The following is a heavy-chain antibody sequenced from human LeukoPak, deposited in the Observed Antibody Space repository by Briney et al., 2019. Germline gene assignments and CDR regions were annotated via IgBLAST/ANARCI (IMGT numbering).Heavy chain of an antibody. Sequence: PGGSLRLSCAASKFTFSSYWMSWVRQAPGKGLEWVANIKQDGSEKYYVDSVKGRFTISRDNAKNSLYLQMNSLRAEDTAVYYCVRPWVGATNDAFDIWGQGTMVTVSS. D-gene: IGHD1-26*01. J-gene: IGHJ3*02. CDR1: KFTFSSYW. CDR3: VRPWVGATNDAFDI. CDR2: IKQDGSEK. V-gene: IGHV3-7*03.